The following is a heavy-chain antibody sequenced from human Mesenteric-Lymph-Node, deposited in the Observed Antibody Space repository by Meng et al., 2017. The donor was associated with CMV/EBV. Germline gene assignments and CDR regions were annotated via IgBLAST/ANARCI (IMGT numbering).Heavy chain of an antibody. V-gene: IGHV1-18*01. CDR2: ISAYNGNT. D-gene: IGHD6-19*01. CDR3: ARDRETYSSGWSPVEY. CDR1: GYTFTSYG. Sequence: ASVKVSCKASGYTFTSYGISWVRQAPGQGLEWMGWISAYNGNTNYAQKLQGRVTMTTDKSTNTAYMELRSLRSDDTAVYYCARDRETYSSGWSPVEYWGQGTVVTVSS. J-gene: IGHJ4*02.